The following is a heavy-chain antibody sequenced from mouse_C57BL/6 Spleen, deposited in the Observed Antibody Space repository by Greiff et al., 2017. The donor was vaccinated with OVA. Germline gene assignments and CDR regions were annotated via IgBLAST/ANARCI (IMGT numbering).Heavy chain of an antibody. CDR2: IWTGGGT. CDR1: GFSLTSYA. CDR3: ATYSNYEGDYYAMDY. V-gene: IGHV2-9-1*01. D-gene: IGHD2-5*01. Sequence: QVQLQQSGPGLVAPSQSLSITCTVSGFSLTSYAISWVRQPPGKGLEWLGVIWTGGGTNYNSALKSRLSISKDNSKSQVFLKMNSLQTDDTARYYCATYSNYEGDYYAMDYWGQGTSVTVSS. J-gene: IGHJ4*01.